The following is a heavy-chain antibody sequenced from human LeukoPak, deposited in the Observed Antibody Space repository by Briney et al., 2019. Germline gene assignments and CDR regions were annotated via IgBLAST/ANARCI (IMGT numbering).Heavy chain of an antibody. V-gene: IGHV1-8*03. Sequence: ASVKVSCKASGYTFTSYDINWARQATGQGLEWMGWMNPNSGNTGYAQKFQGRVTITRNTSISTAYMELSSLRSEDTAVYYCARAQYGSGSYGLGYWGQGTLVTVSS. J-gene: IGHJ4*02. CDR3: ARAQYGSGSYGLGY. D-gene: IGHD3-10*01. CDR1: GYTFTSYD. CDR2: MNPNSGNT.